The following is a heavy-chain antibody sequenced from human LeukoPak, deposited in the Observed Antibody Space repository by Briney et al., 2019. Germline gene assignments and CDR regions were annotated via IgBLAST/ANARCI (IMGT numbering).Heavy chain of an antibody. Sequence: PGGSLRLSCAASGFTFSSYSMNWVRQAPGKGLEWVSSISSSSSYIYYADSVKGRFTISRDNAQNSLYLQMNSLRAEDTAVYYCARDLLLPEAFDIWGQGTMVTVSS. CDR2: ISSSSSYI. V-gene: IGHV3-21*01. J-gene: IGHJ3*02. CDR3: ARDLLLPEAFDI. D-gene: IGHD1-14*01. CDR1: GFTFSSYS.